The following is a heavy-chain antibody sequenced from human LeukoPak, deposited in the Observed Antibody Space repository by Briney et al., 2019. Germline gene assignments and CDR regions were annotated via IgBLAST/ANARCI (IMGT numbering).Heavy chain of an antibody. J-gene: IGHJ4*02. Sequence: SETLSLTCTVSGGSISTYYWSWVRQPPGKGLEWIGCVSDTGSTNYSPSLKSRVTISVDTSKNQFSLELNSVTAPDTAVYYCGSLDYYESGKTDSWGQGILVTVSS. D-gene: IGHD3-10*01. CDR3: GSLDYYESGKTDS. V-gene: IGHV4-59*08. CDR2: VSDTGST. CDR1: GGSISTYY.